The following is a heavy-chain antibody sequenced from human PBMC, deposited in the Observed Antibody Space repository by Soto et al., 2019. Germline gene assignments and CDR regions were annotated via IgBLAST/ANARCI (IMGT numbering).Heavy chain of an antibody. Sequence: QVQPVQSGAEVKKPGSSVKVSCKASGGTFSSYTISWVRQAPGQGLEWMGRIIPILGIANYAQKFQGRATITADKSTSTAYMELSSLRSEDTAVYYCARDVGDCSSTSCYGGSYFDYWGQGTLVTVSS. CDR2: IIPILGIA. J-gene: IGHJ4*02. D-gene: IGHD2-2*01. CDR3: ARDVGDCSSTSCYGGSYFDY. CDR1: GGTFSSYT. V-gene: IGHV1-69*08.